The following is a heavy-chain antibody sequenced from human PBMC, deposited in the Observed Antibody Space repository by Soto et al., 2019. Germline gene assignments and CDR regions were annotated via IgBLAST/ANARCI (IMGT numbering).Heavy chain of an antibody. J-gene: IGHJ4*02. V-gene: IGHV1-18*01. D-gene: IGHD3-22*01. Sequence: ASVKVSCKASGYTFTSYGISWVRQAPGQGLEWMGWISAYNGNTNYAQKLQGRVTMTTDTSTSTAYMELRSLRSDDTAVYYCARARNYNSRGYPKGPIVDWGEGTLVT. CDR3: ARARNYNSRGYPKGPIVD. CDR2: ISAYNGNT. CDR1: GYTFTSYG.